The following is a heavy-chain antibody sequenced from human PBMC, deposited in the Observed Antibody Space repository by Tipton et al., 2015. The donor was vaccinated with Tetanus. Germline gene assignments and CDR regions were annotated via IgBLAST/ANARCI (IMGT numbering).Heavy chain of an antibody. CDR2: IYYSGKA. Sequence: TLSLTCTVSGGSFTNAVYFWSWIRQYPGKGLEWIGYIYYSGKAYYNPSLKSRLSLSVSTSTSQFSLKLTSVTAADTGVYYCARAGTPAMGIPAKYFDSWGQGTLVTVSS. D-gene: IGHD7-27*01. V-gene: IGHV4-31*03. CDR3: ARAGTPAMGIPAKYFDS. J-gene: IGHJ4*02. CDR1: GGSFTNAVYF.